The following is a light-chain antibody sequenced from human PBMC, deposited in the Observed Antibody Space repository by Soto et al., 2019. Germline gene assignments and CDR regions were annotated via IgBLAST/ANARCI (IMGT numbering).Light chain of an antibody. V-gene: IGLV1-51*02. CDR2: ENN. Sequence: QSVLTQPPSVSAAPGQKVTISCSGSSSNIGNNYVSWYQQLPGTAPKLLIYENNKRPSGIPDRFSGSKSGTSATLGITGRQTGDEADYYCGTWDSSLSGAVFGGGTQLTVL. CDR1: SSNIGNNY. CDR3: GTWDSSLSGAV. J-gene: IGLJ3*02.